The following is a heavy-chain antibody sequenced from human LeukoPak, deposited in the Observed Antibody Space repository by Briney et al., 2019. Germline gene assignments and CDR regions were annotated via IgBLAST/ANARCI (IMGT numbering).Heavy chain of an antibody. J-gene: IGHJ5*02. CDR1: GFTFSSYA. CDR2: ISGSDAST. D-gene: IGHD3-10*01. CDR3: AKDVTYYFGSGSNPNWFDP. Sequence: GGSLRLSCAASGFTFSSYAMSWVRQTPGKGLEWVSGISGSDASTYYTDSVKGRFTISRDNSKNTLYLHMNGLRAEDTAVYYCAKDVTYYFGSGSNPNWFDPWGQGTLVTVSS. V-gene: IGHV3-23*01.